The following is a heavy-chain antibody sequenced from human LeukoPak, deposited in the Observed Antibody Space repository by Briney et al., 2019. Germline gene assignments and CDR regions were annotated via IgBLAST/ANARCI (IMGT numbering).Heavy chain of an antibody. CDR2: IYYSGST. Sequence: SQTLSLTCTVSGGSISSGGYYWSWIRQHPGEGLGWIGYIYYSGSTYYNPSLKSRVTISVDTSKNQFSLRLSSVTAADTAVYYCARVGGNYDILTGFDYWGQGTLVTVSS. V-gene: IGHV4-31*03. J-gene: IGHJ4*02. CDR1: GGSISSGGYY. D-gene: IGHD3-9*01. CDR3: ARVGGNYDILTGFDY.